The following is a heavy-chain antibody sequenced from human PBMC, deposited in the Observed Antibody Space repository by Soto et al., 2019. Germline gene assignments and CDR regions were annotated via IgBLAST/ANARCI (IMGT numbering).Heavy chain of an antibody. CDR1: GYTFTSYD. D-gene: IGHD3-16*01. J-gene: IGHJ4*02. Sequence: QVPLVQSGAEVKKPGASVKVSFKSSGYTFTSYDINWVRQATGQGLEWMGWMNPNSGNTGYAQKFQGRVTMTRNTSISTAYMELSSLRSEDTAVYYCARARGSRGGFDYWGQGTLVTVSS. V-gene: IGHV1-8*01. CDR3: ARARGSRGGFDY. CDR2: MNPNSGNT.